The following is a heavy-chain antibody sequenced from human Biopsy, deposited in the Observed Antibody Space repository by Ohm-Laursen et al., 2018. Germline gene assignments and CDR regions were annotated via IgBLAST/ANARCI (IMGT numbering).Heavy chain of an antibody. Sequence: TLSLTCAVSGYSVINDYYWGWIRHPPGKGLEWIGNIYYDGITYYNPSLKSRVAMSVDKSKNQFSLRLTSVTAADTAVYYCARVAGGYAYYYGMDVWGQGTTVIVSS. CDR3: ARVAGGYAYYYGMDV. J-gene: IGHJ6*02. CDR1: GYSVINDYY. CDR2: IYYDGIT. V-gene: IGHV4-38-2*01. D-gene: IGHD5-12*01.